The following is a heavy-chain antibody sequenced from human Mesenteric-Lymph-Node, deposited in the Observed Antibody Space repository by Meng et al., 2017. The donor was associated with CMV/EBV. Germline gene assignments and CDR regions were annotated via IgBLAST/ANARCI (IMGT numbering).Heavy chain of an antibody. D-gene: IGHD3-16*01. J-gene: IGHJ4*02. CDR1: VDRSSRNNAA. Sequence: QIPPQPSCSWLMHISQTHSETRNTSVDRSSRNNAAWNSIRQSQSRGLEGLGRTYYRFDNYNDYAGSGKSRISVNLDTSKNQLSLHLNFVTPEDTAVYYCAYFGDLPPLWWGKGTLVTVSS. V-gene: IGHV6-1*01. CDR2: TYYRFDNYN. CDR3: AYFGDLPPLW.